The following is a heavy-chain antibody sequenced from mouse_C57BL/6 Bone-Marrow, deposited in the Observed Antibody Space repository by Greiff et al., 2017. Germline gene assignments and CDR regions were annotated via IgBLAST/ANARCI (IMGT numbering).Heavy chain of an antibody. CDR2: IWRGGST. V-gene: IGHV2-5*01. CDR3: AHYYGSSLAMDY. D-gene: IGHD1-1*01. Sequence: QVQLQQSGPGLVQPSQTLSITCTVSGFSLTSYGVHWVRQSPGKGLEWLGVIWRGGSTDYNAAFMSRLSITKDNSKSQVFFKMNSLQADDTAIYYCAHYYGSSLAMDYWGQGTSVTVSS. CDR1: GFSLTSYG. J-gene: IGHJ4*01.